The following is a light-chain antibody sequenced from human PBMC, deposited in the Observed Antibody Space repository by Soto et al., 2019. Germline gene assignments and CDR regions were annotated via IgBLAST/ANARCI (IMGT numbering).Light chain of an antibody. Sequence: QSALTQPPSAYGSPGQSVTISCTGTSSDVGGYNYVSWYQQHPGKAPKLMIYEVSKRPSGVPDRFSGSKSGNTASLTVSGLQAEDEADYYCSSYAGSNYVFGTG. V-gene: IGLV2-8*01. J-gene: IGLJ1*01. CDR2: EVS. CDR1: SSDVGGYNY. CDR3: SSYAGSNYV.